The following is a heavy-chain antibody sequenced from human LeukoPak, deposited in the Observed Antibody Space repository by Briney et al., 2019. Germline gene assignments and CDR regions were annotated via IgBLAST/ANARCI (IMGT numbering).Heavy chain of an antibody. CDR1: GFTFSDYY. CDR2: ISSSGSTI. V-gene: IGHV3-11*01. CDR3: ARTAVVPAAMGYYFDY. Sequence: GGSLRLSCAASGFTFSDYYMSWIRQAPGKGLEWVSYISSSGSTIYYADSVKGRFTISRDNAKNSLYLQMNSLRAEDTAVYYCARTAVVPAAMGYYFDYWGQGTLVTVSS. J-gene: IGHJ4*02. D-gene: IGHD2-2*01.